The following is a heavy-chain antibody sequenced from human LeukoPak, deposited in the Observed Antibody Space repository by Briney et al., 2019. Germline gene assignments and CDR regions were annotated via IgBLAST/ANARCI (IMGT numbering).Heavy chain of an antibody. Sequence: SETLSLTCAVSGYSISSGYYWGWIRQPPGKGLEWIGSIYHSGSTYYNPSLKSRVTISVDTSKSQFSLKLSSVTAADTAVYYCASSCCSGGSCYSGDAFDIWGQGTMVTVSS. CDR3: ASSCCSGGSCYSGDAFDI. V-gene: IGHV4-38-2*01. D-gene: IGHD2-15*01. CDR1: GYSISSGYY. CDR2: IYHSGST. J-gene: IGHJ3*02.